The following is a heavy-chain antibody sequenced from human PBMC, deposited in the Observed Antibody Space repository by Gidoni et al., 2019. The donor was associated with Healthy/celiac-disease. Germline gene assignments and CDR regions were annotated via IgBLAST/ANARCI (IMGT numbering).Heavy chain of an antibody. CDR2: ISGSGGST. J-gene: IGHJ5*02. CDR1: GFTFSSYA. CDR3: AKLSGGWFDP. V-gene: IGHV3-23*01. Sequence: EVQPLESGGGLGQPGGFLRLPCAAPGFTFSSYAMSWVRQAPGKGLEWVSAISGSGGSTYYADSVKGRFTISRDNSKNTLYLQMNSLRAEDTAVYYCAKLSGGWFDPWGQGTLVTVSS. D-gene: IGHD3-10*01.